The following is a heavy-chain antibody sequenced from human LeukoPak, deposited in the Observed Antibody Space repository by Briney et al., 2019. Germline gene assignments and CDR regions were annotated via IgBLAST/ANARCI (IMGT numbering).Heavy chain of an antibody. CDR1: GGSFSGYY. D-gene: IGHD3-3*01. CDR3: ARSGDFWSGYSPTDY. CDR2: INHSGST. J-gene: IGHJ4*02. Sequence: SETLSLTCAVYGGSFSGYYWSWIRQPPGKGVEWIGEINHSGSTNYNPSLKSRVTISVDTSKNQFSLKLSSVTAADTAVYYCARSGDFWSGYSPTDYWGQGTLVTVSS. V-gene: IGHV4-34*01.